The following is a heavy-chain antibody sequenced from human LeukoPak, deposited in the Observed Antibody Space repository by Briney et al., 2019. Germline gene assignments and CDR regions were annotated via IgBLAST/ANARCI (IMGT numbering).Heavy chain of an antibody. CDR2: ISSSGSTI. CDR3: AELGITMIGGV. Sequence: GGSLRLSCAASGFTFSSYEMNWVRQAPGKGLEWVAYISSSGSTIYYADSVKGRFTISRGNAKNSLYLQMNSLRAEDTAVYYCAELGITMIGGVWGKGTTVTISS. D-gene: IGHD3-10*02. V-gene: IGHV3-48*03. CDR1: GFTFSSYE. J-gene: IGHJ6*04.